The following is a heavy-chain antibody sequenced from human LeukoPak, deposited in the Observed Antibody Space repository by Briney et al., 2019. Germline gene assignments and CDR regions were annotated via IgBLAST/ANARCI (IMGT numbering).Heavy chain of an antibody. CDR2: IYHSGST. J-gene: IGHJ5*02. D-gene: IGHD3-10*01. V-gene: IGHV4-34*01. Sequence: SETLSLTCAVYGGSFSDYYWTWIRQPPGKGLDWIGSIYHSGSTYYNPSLKSRVTISVDTSKNQFSLKLSSVTPADTAVYYCARGGYYGSGNDFRFDPWGQGTLVTVSS. CDR1: GGSFSDYY. CDR3: ARGGYYGSGNDFRFDP.